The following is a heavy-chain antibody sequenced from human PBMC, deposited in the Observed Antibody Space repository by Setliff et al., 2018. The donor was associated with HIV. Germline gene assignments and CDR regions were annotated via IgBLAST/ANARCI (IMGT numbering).Heavy chain of an antibody. J-gene: IGHJ6*03. V-gene: IGHV4-39*01. D-gene: IGHD6-13*01. CDR3: ARGRYRSRWYASDHYYIDV. Sequence: KTSETLSLTCTVSGGSISSSSYYWGWIRQPPGKGLQWIGSIDYRGSTYYNPSLKSRVTITVDTSKNQFSLKLRSVTAADTALYYCARGRYRSRWYASDHYYIDVWGKGTTVTVSS. CDR1: GGSISSSSYY. CDR2: IDYRGST.